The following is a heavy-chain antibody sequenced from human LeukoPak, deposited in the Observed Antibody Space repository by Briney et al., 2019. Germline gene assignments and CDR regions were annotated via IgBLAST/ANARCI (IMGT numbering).Heavy chain of an antibody. CDR2: INSDGSST. J-gene: IGHJ4*02. Sequence: PGGTLRLSCAASGFTFSSYWMHWVRQAPGKGLVWVSRINSDGSSTSYADSVKGRFTISRDNAKNTLYLQMNSLRAEDTAVYYCARDGDMVGATYFDYWGQGTLVTVSS. CDR3: ARDGDMVGATYFDY. V-gene: IGHV3-74*01. CDR1: GFTFSSYW. D-gene: IGHD1-26*01.